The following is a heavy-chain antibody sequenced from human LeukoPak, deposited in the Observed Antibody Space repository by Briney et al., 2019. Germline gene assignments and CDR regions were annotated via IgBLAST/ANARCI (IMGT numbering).Heavy chain of an antibody. CDR3: ARARYDSSGYYYENWFDP. CDR1: GDSISRSNW. Sequence: SETLSLTCAVSGDSISRSNWWSWVRQPPGKGLEWIGEIYHSGSTNYNPSLKSRVTISVDKSKNQFSLKLNSVTAADTAVYYCARARYDSSGYYYENWFDPWGQGTLVTVSS. D-gene: IGHD3-22*01. CDR2: IYHSGST. V-gene: IGHV4-4*02. J-gene: IGHJ5*02.